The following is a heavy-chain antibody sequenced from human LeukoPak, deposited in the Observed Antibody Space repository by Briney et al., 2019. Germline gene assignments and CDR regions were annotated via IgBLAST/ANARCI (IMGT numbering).Heavy chain of an antibody. CDR1: GYTFSTYG. CDR2: ISPYSDNT. Sequence: ASVKVSCKASGYTFSTYGISWVRQAPGQGLEWMGWISPYSDNTEYAQKFQGRATMTTDTSTSTAYMELRSLRSDDTAVYYCARDVLPSHYFDYWGQGTLVTVSS. J-gene: IGHJ4*02. CDR3: ARDVLPSHYFDY. V-gene: IGHV1-18*01.